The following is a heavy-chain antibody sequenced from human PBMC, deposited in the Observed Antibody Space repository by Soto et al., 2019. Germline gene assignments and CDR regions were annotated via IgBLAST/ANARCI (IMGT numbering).Heavy chain of an antibody. D-gene: IGHD3-10*01. J-gene: IGHJ4*02. V-gene: IGHV3-23*01. CDR1: GFSFSSYS. Sequence: GGSLRLSCAASGFSFSSYSMSWVRQAPGKGLEWVSTITGSDGSTYYADSVKGRFAISRDNSKNTLYLQMNSLRAEDTAIYYCAKLVTHWGQGTLVTVSS. CDR2: ITGSDGST. CDR3: AKLVTH.